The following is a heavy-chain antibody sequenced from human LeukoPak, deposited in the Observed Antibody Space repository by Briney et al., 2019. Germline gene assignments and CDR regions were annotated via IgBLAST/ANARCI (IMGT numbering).Heavy chain of an antibody. CDR2: ISGPGSST. CDR3: AKPSRDFDSSGYSHFDY. J-gene: IGHJ4*02. D-gene: IGHD3-22*01. Sequence: GGSLRLSCAASGFTFSNYAMSWVRQAPGKGLEWVSTISGPGSSTYSADSVKGRFTISRDNSKNALYLQMHSLRAEDTAIYYCAKPSRDFDSSGYSHFDYWGQGTLVTVSS. CDR1: GFTFSNYA. V-gene: IGHV3-23*01.